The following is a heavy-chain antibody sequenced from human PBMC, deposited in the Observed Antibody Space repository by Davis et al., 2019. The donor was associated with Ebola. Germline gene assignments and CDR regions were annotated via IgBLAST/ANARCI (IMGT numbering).Heavy chain of an antibody. D-gene: IGHD5-18*01. CDR1: GYTFTGYY. V-gene: IGHV1-2*06. CDR3: ARGSQDTTIFLDFIY. CDR2: INPNSGGT. Sequence: AASVTVSCKASGYTFTGYYMHWVRQAPGQGLEWMGRINPNSGGTNYAQKFQGRVTMTRDTSISTAYMELSRLRSDDTAVYYCARGSQDTTIFLDFIYWGQGTLVIVSS. J-gene: IGHJ4*02.